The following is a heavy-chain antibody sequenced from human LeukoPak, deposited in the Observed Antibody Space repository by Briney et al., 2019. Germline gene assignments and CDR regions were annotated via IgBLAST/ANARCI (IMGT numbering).Heavy chain of an antibody. Sequence: PGGSLRLSCAAPGFTFSGSAMHWVRQAPGKGLEWVAVIWYDGSNKYYADSVKGRFTISRDNSKNTLYLQMNSLRAEDTAVYYCARDHSSGWYSDYFDYWGQGTLVTVSS. CDR1: GFTFSGSA. CDR2: IWYDGSNK. J-gene: IGHJ4*02. D-gene: IGHD6-19*01. CDR3: ARDHSSGWYSDYFDY. V-gene: IGHV3-33*08.